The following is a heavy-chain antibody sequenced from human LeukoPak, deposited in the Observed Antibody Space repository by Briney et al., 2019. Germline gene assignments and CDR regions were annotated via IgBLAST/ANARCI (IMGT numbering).Heavy chain of an antibody. Sequence: SETLSLACAVYGGSSSGYYWSWIRQPPGKGLEWIGEINHSGSTNYNPSLKSRVTISVDTSKNQFSLKLSSVTAADTAVYYCARARVVTGYDCVFPFDYWGQGTLVTVSS. CDR1: GGSSSGYY. CDR3: ARARVVTGYDCVFPFDY. J-gene: IGHJ4*02. D-gene: IGHD3-16*01. V-gene: IGHV4-34*01. CDR2: INHSGST.